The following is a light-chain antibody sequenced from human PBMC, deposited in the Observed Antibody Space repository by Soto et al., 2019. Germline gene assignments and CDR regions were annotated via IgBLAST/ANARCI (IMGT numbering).Light chain of an antibody. V-gene: IGKV3-15*01. CDR1: QSVGGN. CDR3: QQYKHWPPYT. J-gene: IGKJ2*01. CDR2: GAS. Sequence: EVVMTQSPATLSVSPGERATLSCRASQSVGGNLAWYQQKPDQAPRLLMYGASTRATGIPARFSGSGSGTEFTLTISSLQSEDSAVYYCQQYKHWPPYTFGQGTKLEIK.